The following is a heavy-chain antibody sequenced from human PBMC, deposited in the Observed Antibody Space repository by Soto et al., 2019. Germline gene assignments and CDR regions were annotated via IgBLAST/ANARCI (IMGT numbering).Heavy chain of an antibody. V-gene: IGHV1-2*02. J-gene: IGHJ4*02. CDR3: GRGRSGQIVVFY. Sequence: ASEKVSRKASGYTFTGHYIHGVRQAPEQGPEWMGGIGPESGATRYAQRFQGRVTMTRDMSITTVYMELNNLSPADTAVYYCGRGRSGQIVVFYWGQGTPVTVSS. D-gene: IGHD3-22*01. CDR1: GYTFTGHY. CDR2: IGPESGAT.